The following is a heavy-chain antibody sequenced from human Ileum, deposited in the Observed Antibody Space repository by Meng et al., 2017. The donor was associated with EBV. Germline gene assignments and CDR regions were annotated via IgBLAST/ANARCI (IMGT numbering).Heavy chain of an antibody. Sequence: VLQQAAGPGLVKPSATLSLTCADAGGSISRSDWWSWVRQPPGKGLEWIGETSHSGSTNYSPSLKSRVTISLDKSKNQLSLKLNSVTAADTAVYYCASSDYYRSDYWGQGTLVTVSS. CDR2: TSHSGST. V-gene: IGHV4-4*02. CDR1: GGSISRSDW. J-gene: IGHJ4*02. D-gene: IGHD3-22*01. CDR3: ASSDYYRSDY.